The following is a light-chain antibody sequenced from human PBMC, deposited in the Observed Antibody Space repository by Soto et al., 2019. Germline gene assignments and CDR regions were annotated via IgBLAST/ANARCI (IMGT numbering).Light chain of an antibody. Sequence: QSVLTQPASVSGSPGQSITISCTGTSSDVGGYNYVSWYQQHPGKAPELLIYDVSNRPSGVSNRFSGSKSGNTASLTVSGLQVEDEADYYCSSYTSTNTGVVFGGGTKLTVL. CDR1: SSDVGGYNY. V-gene: IGLV2-14*01. J-gene: IGLJ2*01. CDR3: SSYTSTNTGVV. CDR2: DVS.